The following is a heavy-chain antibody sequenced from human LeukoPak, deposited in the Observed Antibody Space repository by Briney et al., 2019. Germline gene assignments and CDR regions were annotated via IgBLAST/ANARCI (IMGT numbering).Heavy chain of an antibody. CDR3: AKGLGPGIWFGELFDY. D-gene: IGHD3-10*01. Sequence: GGSLRLSCAASGFTFSSYGKHWVRQAPGKGLEWVAFIRYDGSNKYYADSVKGRFTISRDNSKNTLYLQMNSLRAEDTAVYYCAKGLGPGIWFGELFDYWGQGTLVTVSS. CDR1: GFTFSSYG. CDR2: IRYDGSNK. V-gene: IGHV3-30*02. J-gene: IGHJ4*02.